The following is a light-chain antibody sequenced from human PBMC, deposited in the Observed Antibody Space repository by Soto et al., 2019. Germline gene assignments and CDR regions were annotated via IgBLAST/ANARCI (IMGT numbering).Light chain of an antibody. V-gene: IGLV2-14*01. J-gene: IGLJ1*01. Sequence: ALTQPASVSGSPGQSITISCTGTSSDVGGYNYVSWYQQHPGKAPKLMIYDVSNRPSGVSNRFSGSKSGNTASLTISGLQAEDEADYYCSSYTSSSTLVFGTGTKLTVL. CDR2: DVS. CDR1: SSDVGGYNY. CDR3: SSYTSSSTLV.